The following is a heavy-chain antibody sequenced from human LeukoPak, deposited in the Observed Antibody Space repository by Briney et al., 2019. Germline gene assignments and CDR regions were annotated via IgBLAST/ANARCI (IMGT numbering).Heavy chain of an antibody. J-gene: IGHJ4*02. CDR3: ARGRRFSDY. CDR1: GGSFSDYY. V-gene: IGHV4-34*01. CDR2: INHSGST. D-gene: IGHD3-3*01. Sequence: SETLSLTCAVYGGSFSDYYWSWIRQPPGKGLEWIGEINHSGSTNYNPSLKSRVTISVDTSKNQFSLKLSSVTAADTAVYYCARGRRFSDYWGQGTLVTVSS.